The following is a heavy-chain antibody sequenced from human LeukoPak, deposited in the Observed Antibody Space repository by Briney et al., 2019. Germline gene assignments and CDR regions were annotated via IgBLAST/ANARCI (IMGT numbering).Heavy chain of an antibody. J-gene: IGHJ4*02. V-gene: IGHV1-2*02. D-gene: IGHD3-10*01. CDR3: ARGGLLWFEELPIGRPFDY. CDR2: INPNSGGT. CDR1: GYTFTNYY. Sequence: ASVKVSCKASGYTFTNYYVHWVRQSPGQGLEWMGWINPNSGGTNYAQKFQGRVTMTRDTSISTAYMELSRLRSDDTAVYYCARGGLLWFEELPIGRPFDYWGQGTLVTVSS.